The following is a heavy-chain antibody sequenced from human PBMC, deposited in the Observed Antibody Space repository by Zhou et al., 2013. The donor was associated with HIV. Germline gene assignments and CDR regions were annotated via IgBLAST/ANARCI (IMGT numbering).Heavy chain of an antibody. J-gene: IGHJ4*02. CDR3: AGYGRGYNWLYY. D-gene: IGHD5-12*01. Sequence: QVQLVQSGAEVKSPGASVKVSCKASGYSFSAYYMHWVRQAPGQGLEYLGWIIPSSGDTRYAQNFQGRVTMTRDTSINTVYMELNRVKSDDTAVYYCAGYGRGYNWLYYWGQGTLVTVSS. CDR2: IIPSSGDT. CDR1: GYSFSAYY. V-gene: IGHV1-2*02.